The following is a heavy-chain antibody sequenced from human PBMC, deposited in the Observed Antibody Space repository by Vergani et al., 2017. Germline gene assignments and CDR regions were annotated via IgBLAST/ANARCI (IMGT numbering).Heavy chain of an antibody. CDR2: INHSGST. V-gene: IGHV4-34*01. CDR1: GGSFSGYY. Sequence: QVQLQQWGAGMLKPSETLSLTCAVYGGSFSGYYWSWIRQPPGKGLEWIGEINHSGSTTYNPSLKSRVTISLDTSKSQFSLKLSSVTAADTAVYYCARYRYYYYGMDVWGQGTTVTVSS. J-gene: IGHJ6*02. CDR3: ARYRYYYYGMDV.